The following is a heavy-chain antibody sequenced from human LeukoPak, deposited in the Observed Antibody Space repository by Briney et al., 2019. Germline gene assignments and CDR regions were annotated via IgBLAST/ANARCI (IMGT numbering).Heavy chain of an antibody. CDR3: AREVNKQWLVLDYFDY. J-gene: IGHJ4*02. D-gene: IGHD6-19*01. CDR1: GGSISSYY. V-gene: IGHV4-4*07. CDR2: IYTSGST. Sequence: PSETLSLTCTVSGGSISSYYWSWIRRPAGKGLEWIGRIYTSGSTNYNPSLKSRVTMSVDTSKNQFSLKLSSVTAADTAVYYCAREVNKQWLVLDYFDYWGQGTLVTVSS.